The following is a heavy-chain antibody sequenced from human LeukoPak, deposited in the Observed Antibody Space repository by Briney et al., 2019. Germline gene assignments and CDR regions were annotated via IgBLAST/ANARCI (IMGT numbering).Heavy chain of an antibody. CDR3: AKMATIGSDFDY. Sequence: GGSLRLSCAASGFTLSSYGMHWVRQAPGQGLEGVAIISYDGSNKYYADSVKGRFTISRDNSRNTLYLQMNSLRAEDTAVYYCAKMATIGSDFDYWGQGTLVTVSS. J-gene: IGHJ4*02. D-gene: IGHD5-12*01. CDR1: GFTLSSYG. V-gene: IGHV3-30*18. CDR2: ISYDGSNK.